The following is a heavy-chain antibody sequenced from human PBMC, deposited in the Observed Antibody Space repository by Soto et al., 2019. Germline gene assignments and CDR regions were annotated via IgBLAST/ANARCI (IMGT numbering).Heavy chain of an antibody. Sequence: VEALKISCKGSGYSFTSYWISWVRQMPGKGLELMVMIDASDSYTNYSPSFQGHVTISADKSISTAYLQWSSLKASDTAMYYCARQEGYDFWSGYSPGGYYFYXWGQGTLVTVSX. CDR2: IDASDSYT. D-gene: IGHD3-3*01. J-gene: IGHJ4*02. CDR1: GYSFTSYW. CDR3: ARQEGYDFWSGYSPGGYYFYX. V-gene: IGHV5-10-1*01.